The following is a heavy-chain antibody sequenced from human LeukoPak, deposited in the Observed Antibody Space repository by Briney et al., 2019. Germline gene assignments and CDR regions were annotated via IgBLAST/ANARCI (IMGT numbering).Heavy chain of an antibody. V-gene: IGHV4-59*12. D-gene: IGHD6-6*01. CDR3: ARGQAARLGNWFDP. J-gene: IGHJ5*02. CDR1: GGSISSYY. CDR2: IYYSGST. Sequence: PSETLSLTCTVSGGSISSYYWSWIRQPPGKGLEWIGYIYYSGSTNYNPSLKSRVTISVDRSKNQFSLKLSSVTAADTAVYYCARGQAARLGNWFDPWGQGTLVTVSS.